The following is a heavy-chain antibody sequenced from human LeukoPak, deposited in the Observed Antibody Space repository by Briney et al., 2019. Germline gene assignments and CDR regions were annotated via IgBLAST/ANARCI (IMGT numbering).Heavy chain of an antibody. D-gene: IGHD3-22*01. J-gene: IGHJ4*02. CDR1: GFTFSSYW. CDR3: ARVIYDSSGYYYFDY. CDR2: IKQEGSEK. V-gene: IGHV3-7*01. Sequence: GGSLRLSCAASGFTFSSYWMSWVRQAPGKGLEWVANIKQEGSEKYYVDSVKGRFTISRDNAKNSLYLQMNSLRAEDTAVYYCARVIYDSSGYYYFDYWGQGTLVTVSS.